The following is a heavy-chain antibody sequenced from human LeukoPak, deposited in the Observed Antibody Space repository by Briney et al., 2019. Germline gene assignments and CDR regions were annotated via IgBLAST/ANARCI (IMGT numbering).Heavy chain of an antibody. CDR3: AREYSSSWYEYFDL. J-gene: IGHJ2*01. CDR2: IYPGDSDT. CDR1: GYSFTSYW. D-gene: IGHD6-13*01. V-gene: IGHV5-51*01. Sequence: GESLKISCKASGYSFTSYWIGWVRQMPGKGLEWMGIIYPGDSDTRYSLSFQGQVTISADKSISTAYLQWSSLKASDTAMYYCAREYSSSWYEYFDLWGRGTLVTVSS.